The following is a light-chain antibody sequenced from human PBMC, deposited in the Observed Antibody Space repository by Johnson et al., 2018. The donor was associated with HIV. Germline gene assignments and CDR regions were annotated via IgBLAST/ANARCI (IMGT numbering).Light chain of an antibody. CDR3: GTWDSSLSAYV. CDR2: DNN. J-gene: IGLJ1*01. CDR1: SSNIGNNY. V-gene: IGLV1-51*01. Sequence: QLVLTQPPSVSAAPGQKVTVSCSGSSSNIGNNYVSWYQQLPGTAPKLLIYDNNKRPSGIPDRFSGSKSGTSATLGITGLQTVDEADYYCGTWDSSLSAYVFGTGTKVTVL.